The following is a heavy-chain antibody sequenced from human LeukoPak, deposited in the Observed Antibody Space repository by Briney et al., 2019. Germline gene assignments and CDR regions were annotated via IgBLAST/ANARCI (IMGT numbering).Heavy chain of an antibody. CDR1: GFTFDDYA. V-gene: IGHV3-9*01. CDR3: ARETDSTLFDY. D-gene: IGHD2/OR15-2a*01. J-gene: IGHJ4*02. Sequence: GGSLRLSCAASGFTFDDYAMHWVRQAPGKGLEWVSGINWNSRSIGYADSVKGRFTISRDNAKSSLYLQMNSLRAEDTAVYYCARETDSTLFDYWGQGTLVTVSS. CDR2: INWNSRSI.